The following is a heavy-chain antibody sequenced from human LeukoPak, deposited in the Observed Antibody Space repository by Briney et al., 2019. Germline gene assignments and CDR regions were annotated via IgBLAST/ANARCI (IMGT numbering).Heavy chain of an antibody. V-gene: IGHV1-2*02. CDR2: LVAKNGGT. J-gene: IGHJ3*01. CDR3: AREGVDFDS. CDR1: ESTFTNLL. Sequence: ASVKVSCKASESTFTNLLIHWVRQAPGQGLEWMGWLVAKNGGTHYAQNFRGRVTMTRDTSIRTAYMELSGLRSDDTAVYYCAREGVDFDSWGQGTMVTVSS.